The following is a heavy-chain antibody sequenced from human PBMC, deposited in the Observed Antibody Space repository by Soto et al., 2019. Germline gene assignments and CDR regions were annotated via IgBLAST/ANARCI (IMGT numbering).Heavy chain of an antibody. CDR3: AKGATVTTHYQYYGMDV. V-gene: IGHV3-43D*04. CDR1: GFTFDDFA. CDR2: VNWDGDTT. J-gene: IGHJ6*02. Sequence: GGSLRLSCAASGFTFDDFAMCWVRQGPGKGLEWISLVNWDGDTTFYADSVKGRFIISRDNSKNSVYLQMNSLRPEDSAMYYCAKGATVTTHYQYYGMDVWGQGTTVTVS. D-gene: IGHD4-17*01.